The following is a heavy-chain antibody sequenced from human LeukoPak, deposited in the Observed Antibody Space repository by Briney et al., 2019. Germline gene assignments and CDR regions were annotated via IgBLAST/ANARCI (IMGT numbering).Heavy chain of an antibody. Sequence: ASVKVSCKASGYTFTSYGISWVRQAPGQGLEWMGRISIYNNNTNYAQKLQGRVTMTTDTSTSTAYMELRSLRSDDTAVYYCARDRSGSSSSWYMGDAFDIWGQGTMVTVSS. CDR3: ARDRSGSSSSWYMGDAFDI. CDR1: GYTFTSYG. CDR2: ISIYNNNT. J-gene: IGHJ3*02. D-gene: IGHD6-13*01. V-gene: IGHV1-18*01.